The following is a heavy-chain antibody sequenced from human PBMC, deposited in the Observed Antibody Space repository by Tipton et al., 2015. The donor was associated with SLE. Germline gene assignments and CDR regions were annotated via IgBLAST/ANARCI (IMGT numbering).Heavy chain of an antibody. D-gene: IGHD5-18*01. Sequence: QSGPEVRKPGATVKISCKVSGYTFTDYYMHWVQQAPGKGLEWMGLVDPEDGETIYAEKFQGRVTITADTSTDTAYMELSSLRSEDTAVYYCATLPSWIHSMAPGAFDIWGQGTMVTVSS. V-gene: IGHV1-69-2*01. CDR2: VDPEDGET. CDR3: ATLPSWIHSMAPGAFDI. J-gene: IGHJ3*02. CDR1: GYTFTDYY.